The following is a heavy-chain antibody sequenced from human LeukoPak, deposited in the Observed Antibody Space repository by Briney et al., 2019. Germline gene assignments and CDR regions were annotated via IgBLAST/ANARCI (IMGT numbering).Heavy chain of an antibody. Sequence: SETLFLTCAVSGGSISSGGYYWSWIRQPPGKGLEWIGYIYHSGSTYYNPSLKSRVTISVDRSKNQFSLKLSSVTAADTAVYYCARGPRFDPWGQGTLVTVSS. J-gene: IGHJ5*02. CDR3: ARGPRFDP. V-gene: IGHV4-30-2*01. CDR1: GGSISSGGYY. CDR2: IYHSGST.